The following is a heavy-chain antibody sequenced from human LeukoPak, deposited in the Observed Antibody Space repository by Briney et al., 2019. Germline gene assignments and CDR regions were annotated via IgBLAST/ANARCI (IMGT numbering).Heavy chain of an antibody. D-gene: IGHD5-24*01. J-gene: IGHJ5*02. V-gene: IGHV1-69*05. CDR2: IIPIFGTA. Sequence: RASVKVSCKASGGTFSSYAISWVRQAPGQGLEWMGRIIPIFGTANYAQKFQGRVTITTDESTSTAYMELSSLRSEDTAVYYCARDMEMATTESWGQGTLVTASS. CDR1: GGTFSSYA. CDR3: ARDMEMATTES.